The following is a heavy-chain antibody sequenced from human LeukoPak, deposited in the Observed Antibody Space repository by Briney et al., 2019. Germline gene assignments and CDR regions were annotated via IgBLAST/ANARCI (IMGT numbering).Heavy chain of an antibody. CDR3: ARVYDFWSGYLRYFDY. V-gene: IGHV1-2*02. CDR2: INPNSGGT. Sequence: ASVKVSCKASGYTFTCYYMHWVRQAPGQGLEWMGWINPNSGGTNYAQKFQGRVTMTRDTSISTAYMELSRLRSDDTAVYYCARVYDFWSGYLRYFDYWGQGTLVTVSS. CDR1: GYTFTCYY. D-gene: IGHD3-3*01. J-gene: IGHJ4*02.